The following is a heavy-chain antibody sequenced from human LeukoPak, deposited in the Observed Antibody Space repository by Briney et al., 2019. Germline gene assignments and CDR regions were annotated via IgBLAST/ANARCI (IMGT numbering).Heavy chain of an antibody. CDR3: AQRSPSY. V-gene: IGHV3-66*01. CDR1: GFTVNSND. D-gene: IGHD3-10*01. CDR2: IYISGVT. Sequence: GGSLRLSCTVSGFTVNSNDMNWVRQAPGKGLGWVSLIYISGVTKYADSVQGRFTSSRDNSKNTLYLQMNSLRAEDTAVYYCAQRSPSYWGQGTLVTVSS. J-gene: IGHJ4*02.